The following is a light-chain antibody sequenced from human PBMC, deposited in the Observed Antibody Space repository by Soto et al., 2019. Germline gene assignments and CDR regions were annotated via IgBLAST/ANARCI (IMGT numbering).Light chain of an antibody. Sequence: DIQMTQSPSSLSASVGDRVTITCRASQSISSYLNWYQQKPGKAPKLLIYAASSLQSGVPSRFSRSGSGTDSTLTISSLQPEDFATYYCQQSYSTPSTFGQRTRLEIK. V-gene: IGKV1-39*01. CDR1: QSISSY. CDR2: AAS. J-gene: IGKJ5*01. CDR3: QQSYSTPST.